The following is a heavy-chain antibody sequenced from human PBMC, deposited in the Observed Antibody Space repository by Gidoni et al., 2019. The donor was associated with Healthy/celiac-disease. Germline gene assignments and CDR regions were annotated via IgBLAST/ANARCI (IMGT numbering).Heavy chain of an antibody. CDR2: ISWNSGSI. V-gene: IGHV3-9*01. J-gene: IGHJ4*02. CDR1: GFTFDAYA. CDR3: AKDITGYFDY. Sequence: EVQLVESGGGLVQPGRSLRLSCAAYGFTFDAYAMHWVRQAPGKGLVWGSGISWNSGSIGYADSVKGRFTISRDNAKNSLYLQMNSLRAEDTALYYCAKDITGYFDYWGQGTLVTVSS.